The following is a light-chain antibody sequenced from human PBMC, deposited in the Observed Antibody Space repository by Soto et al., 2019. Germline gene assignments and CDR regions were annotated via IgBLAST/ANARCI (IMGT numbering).Light chain of an antibody. CDR2: EVS. CDR1: RSDIGGYNF. J-gene: IGLJ3*02. Sequence: QSALTQPPSASGSLGQSVTISCTGTRSDIGGYNFVSWYRQSPGKAPKVVIDEVSKRPSGVPDRFSGSKSGNTASLTASGLQADDEADYYCSSYAGSHTVMFGGGTKVTVL. V-gene: IGLV2-8*01. CDR3: SSYAGSHTVM.